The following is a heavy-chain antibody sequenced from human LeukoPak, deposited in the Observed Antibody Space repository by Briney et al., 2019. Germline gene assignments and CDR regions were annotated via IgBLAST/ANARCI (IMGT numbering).Heavy chain of an antibody. CDR2: ISGSGGST. J-gene: IGHJ4*02. D-gene: IGHD3-9*01. CDR3: SKWGDYDVLTGYYDSDF. CDR1: GFTFSSYA. V-gene: IGHV3-23*01. Sequence: AGGSLRLSCAASGFTFSSYAMSRVRQAPGKGLEWVSAISGSGGSTYYADSVKGRFTISRDNSKNSLFLQMNSLRVEDTALYYCSKWGDYDVLTGYYDSDFWGQGTLVTVSA.